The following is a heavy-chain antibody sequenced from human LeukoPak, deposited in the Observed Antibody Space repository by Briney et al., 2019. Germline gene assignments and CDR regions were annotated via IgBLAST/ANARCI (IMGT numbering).Heavy chain of an antibody. CDR2: ISAYGGTT. V-gene: IGHV3-64*02. D-gene: IGHD1-26*01. Sequence: AGGSLRLSCVASGFPFSTYAMHWVRQVPGKGLEYVPAISAYGGTTRYADSVKGRFTISRDNSKNTLYLQMGSLRAEDMAVYYCGRRSTISGHLDFWGQGALVTVSS. J-gene: IGHJ4*02. CDR3: GRRSTISGHLDF. CDR1: GFPFSTYA.